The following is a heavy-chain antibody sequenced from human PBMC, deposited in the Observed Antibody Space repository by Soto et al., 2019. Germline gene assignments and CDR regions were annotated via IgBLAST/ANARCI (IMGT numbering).Heavy chain of an antibody. CDR2: IYYSGST. Sequence: PSETLSLTCTVSGDSISSYYWSWIRQPLGKGLEWIGYIYYSGSTNYNPSLKSRVTISVDTSKNQFSLKLTSVTAADTAVYYCATEYPGGTIDYWGQGTMVTVSS. D-gene: IGHD1-1*01. V-gene: IGHV4-59*01. CDR3: ATEYPGGTIDY. J-gene: IGHJ4*03. CDR1: GDSISSYY.